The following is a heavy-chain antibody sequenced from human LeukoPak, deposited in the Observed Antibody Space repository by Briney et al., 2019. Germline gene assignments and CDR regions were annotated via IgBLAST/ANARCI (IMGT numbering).Heavy chain of an antibody. J-gene: IGHJ4*02. CDR1: GFPFSSYS. Sequence: SGGSLRLSCAASGFPFSSYSMNWARQAPGKGLEWVSYISASGSNIYYLDSVKGRFTVSRDSAMNSLFLQMDRPRAEDTAVYYCVRVKGTYFDFWGQGTLVTVSS. CDR2: ISASGSNI. D-gene: IGHD1-1*01. V-gene: IGHV3-48*01. CDR3: VRVKGTYFDF.